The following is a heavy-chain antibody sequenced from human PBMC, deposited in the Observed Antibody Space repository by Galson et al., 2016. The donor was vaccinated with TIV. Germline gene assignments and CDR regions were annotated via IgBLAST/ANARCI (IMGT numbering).Heavy chain of an antibody. J-gene: IGHJ6*02. CDR3: AKVPSSGFSYYYGWDV. CDR1: GFTFSSHA. Sequence: SLRLSCAAPGFTFSSHAMTWVRQAPGKGLEWVSAISGSGATTHYADSVKGRFTISRDNSKNTLYVQMDSLRAEDTALYYCAKVPSSGFSYYYGWDVWGQGTTVTVS. D-gene: IGHD3-10*01. V-gene: IGHV3-23*01. CDR2: ISGSGATT.